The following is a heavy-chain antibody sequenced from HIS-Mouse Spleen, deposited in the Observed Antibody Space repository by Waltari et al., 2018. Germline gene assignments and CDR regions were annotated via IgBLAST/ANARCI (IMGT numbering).Heavy chain of an antibody. CDR2: ISYDGSNK. CDR3: AKDRGSQFDY. CDR1: GFTFSSYG. D-gene: IGHD1-26*01. V-gene: IGHV3-30*18. Sequence: QVQLVESGGGVVQPGRSLRLSCAASGFTFSSYGMPWVRQAPGKGLEWVAVISYDGSNKYYADSVKGRFTISRDNSKNTLYLQMNSLRAEDTAVYYCAKDRGSQFDYWGQGTLVTVSS. J-gene: IGHJ4*02.